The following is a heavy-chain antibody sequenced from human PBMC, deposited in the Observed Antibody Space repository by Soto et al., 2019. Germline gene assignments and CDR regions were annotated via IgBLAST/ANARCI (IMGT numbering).Heavy chain of an antibody. CDR3: ARDYYGSGSYLMGYYFDY. CDR2: INPNSGGT. D-gene: IGHD3-10*01. V-gene: IGHV1-2*04. CDR1: GYTFTGYY. Sequence: QVQLVQSGAEVKKPGASVKVSCKASGYTFTGYYMHWVRQAPGQGLEWMGWINPNSGGTNYAQKFQGWVTMTRDTSISTAYMELSRLRSDDTAVYYCARDYYGSGSYLMGYYFDYWGQGTLVTVSS. J-gene: IGHJ4*02.